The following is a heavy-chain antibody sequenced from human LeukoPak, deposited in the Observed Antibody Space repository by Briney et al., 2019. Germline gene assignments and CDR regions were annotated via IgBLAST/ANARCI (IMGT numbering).Heavy chain of an antibody. D-gene: IGHD5-12*01. J-gene: IGHJ4*02. CDR3: ARDPSRYDFDY. Sequence: ASVKVSCKASGYTFTGYYMHWVRQAPGQGREWMGRINPNSGGTNYAQKFQGRVTMTRDTSISTAYMELSRLRSDDTAVYYCARDPSRYDFDYWGQGTLVTVSS. V-gene: IGHV1-2*06. CDR1: GYTFTGYY. CDR2: INPNSGGT.